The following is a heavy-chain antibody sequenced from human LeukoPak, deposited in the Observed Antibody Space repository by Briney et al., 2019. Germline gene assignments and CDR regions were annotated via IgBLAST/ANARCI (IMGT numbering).Heavy chain of an antibody. CDR1: GYTFTSYA. D-gene: IGHD6-13*01. V-gene: IGHV1-3*01. J-gene: IGHJ4*02. CDR3: ARVRSGIAAADFDY. Sequence: GASVKVSCKASGYTFTSYAMHWVRQAPGQRLEWMGWINAGNGNTKYSQKFQGRVTITRDTSASTAYMELSSLRSEDTAVYYCARVRSGIAAADFDYWGQGTLVTVSS. CDR2: INAGNGNT.